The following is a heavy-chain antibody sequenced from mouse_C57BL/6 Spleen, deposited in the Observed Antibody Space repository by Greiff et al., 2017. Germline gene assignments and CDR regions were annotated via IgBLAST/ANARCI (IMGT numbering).Heavy chain of an antibody. CDR1: GYAFSSYW. CDR2: IYPGDGDT. Sequence: QVQLQESGAELVKPGASVKISCKASGYAFSSYWMNWVKQRPGQGLEWIGQIYPGDGDTNYNGKFKGKATLTADKSSSTAYMQLSSLTSEDSAVYCCARGGITAGSDEFDYWGQGTTLTVSS. V-gene: IGHV1-80*01. J-gene: IGHJ2*01. D-gene: IGHD2-4*01. CDR3: ARGGITAGSDEFDY.